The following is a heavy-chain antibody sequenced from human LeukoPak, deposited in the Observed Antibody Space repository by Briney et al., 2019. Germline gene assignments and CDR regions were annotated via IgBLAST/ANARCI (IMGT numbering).Heavy chain of an antibody. CDR3: ARTILIGCSSTSCYGAD. D-gene: IGHD2-2*01. Sequence: SVKVSCKASGGTFSSYAISWVRQAPGQGLEWMGGIIPIFGTANYAQKFQGRVTITADESTSTAYMELSSLRSEDTAVYYWARTILIGCSSTSCYGADRGQGTLVTVSS. CDR2: IIPIFGTA. CDR1: GGTFSSYA. V-gene: IGHV1-69*13. J-gene: IGHJ4*02.